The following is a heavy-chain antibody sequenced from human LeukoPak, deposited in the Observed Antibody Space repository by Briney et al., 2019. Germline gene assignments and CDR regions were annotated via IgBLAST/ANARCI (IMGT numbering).Heavy chain of an antibody. CDR2: INHSGST. D-gene: IGHD5-18*01. CDR3: AREGTARVKDY. V-gene: IGHV4-34*01. J-gene: IGHJ4*02. CDR1: GGSFSGYY. Sequence: PSETLSLTCAVYGGSFSGYYWSWIRQPPGKGLEWIGEINHSGSTNYNPSLKSRVTISVDTSKNQFSLKLSSVTAADTAVYYCAREGTARVKDYWGQGTLVTVPS.